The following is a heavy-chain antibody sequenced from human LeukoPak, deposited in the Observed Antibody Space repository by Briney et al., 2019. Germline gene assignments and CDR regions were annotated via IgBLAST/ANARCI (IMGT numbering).Heavy chain of an antibody. CDR2: ISSSGSTI. D-gene: IGHD6-25*01. J-gene: IGHJ4*02. CDR1: GFTFSSYE. CDR3: ARYARGDSAAIDY. Sequence: GGSLRLSCAASGFTFSSYEMNWVRQAPGKGLEWVSYISSSGSTIYYADSVKGRFTISRDNAKNSLYLQMNSLRAEDTAVYYCARYARGDSAAIDYWGQGTLVTVSS. V-gene: IGHV3-48*03.